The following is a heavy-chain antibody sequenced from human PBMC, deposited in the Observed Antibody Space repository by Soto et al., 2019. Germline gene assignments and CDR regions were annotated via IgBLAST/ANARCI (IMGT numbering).Heavy chain of an antibody. V-gene: IGHV3-23*01. Sequence: GGSLRLSCSASGFTFSSFAMNWVRQAPGKGLEWVSAISGGGDKTYYADSVKGRFTIFRDNSKNMVYLQLNSLRAEDTAVYYCXXXXSRGSGSYYITPPGYYFDYWGQGTLVTVSS. CDR3: XXXXSRGSGSYYITPPGYYFDY. CDR2: ISGGGDKT. D-gene: IGHD3-10*01. CDR1: GFTFSSFA. J-gene: IGHJ4*02.